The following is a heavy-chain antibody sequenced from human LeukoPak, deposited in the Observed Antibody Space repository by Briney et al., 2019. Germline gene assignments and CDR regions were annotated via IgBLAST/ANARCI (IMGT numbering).Heavy chain of an antibody. CDR2: IYYSGST. V-gene: IGHV4-59*11. CDR3: ARDRGRGYYDFWSGYYPYYMDV. Sequence: PSETLSLTCTVSGGSISSHYWSWIRQPPGKGLEWIGYIYYSGSTNYNPSLKSRVTISVDTSKNQFSLKLSSVTAADTAVYYCARDRGRGYYDFWSGYYPYYMDVWGKGTTVTVSS. J-gene: IGHJ6*03. CDR1: GGSISSHY. D-gene: IGHD3-3*01.